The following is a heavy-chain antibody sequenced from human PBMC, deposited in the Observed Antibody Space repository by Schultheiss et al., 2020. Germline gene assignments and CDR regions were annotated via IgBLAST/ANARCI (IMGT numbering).Heavy chain of an antibody. V-gene: IGHV3-23*01. J-gene: IGHJ4*02. CDR3: AKATPPCIVVAGSDY. D-gene: IGHD6-19*01. Sequence: GGSLRLSCAASGFTFSSYAMSWVRQAPGKGLEWVSSISGSGGSTYFADSVKGRFTISRDNSKNTLYLQMNSLRAEDTAIYYCAKATPPCIVVAGSDYWGQGALVTVSS. CDR2: ISGSGGST. CDR1: GFTFSSYA.